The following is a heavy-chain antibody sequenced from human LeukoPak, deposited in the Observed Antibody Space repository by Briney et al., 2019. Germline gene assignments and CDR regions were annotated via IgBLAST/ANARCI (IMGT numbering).Heavy chain of an antibody. Sequence: SGRSLRLSCAASGFTVRSRYVSGVRQAPGEGVGWVSFIYRRGSSQYADSVKGRFTISRHNSKHTLYLQMNSLRAEDTAVYYCARDHGSSGPYMSWGQGTLVTVSS. D-gene: IGHD6-19*01. CDR2: IYRRGSS. J-gene: IGHJ4*02. CDR3: ARDHGSSGPYMS. V-gene: IGHV3-53*04. CDR1: GFTVRSRY.